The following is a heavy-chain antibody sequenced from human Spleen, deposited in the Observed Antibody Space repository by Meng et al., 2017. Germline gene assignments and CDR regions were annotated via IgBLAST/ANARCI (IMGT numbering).Heavy chain of an antibody. Sequence: ASVKVSCKASGYTFPDYWLHWVRRAPGQGLEWMGRINPKSGDTHYAQRFQGRVTMTGDTSISTAYMELSGLRSDDTAMYYCARDEDIAAVDKLFDDYCGQATL. CDR3: ARDEDIAAVDKLFDDY. J-gene: IGHJ4*02. D-gene: IGHD2-2*01. CDR1: GYTFPDYW. CDR2: INPKSGDT. V-gene: IGHV1-2*06.